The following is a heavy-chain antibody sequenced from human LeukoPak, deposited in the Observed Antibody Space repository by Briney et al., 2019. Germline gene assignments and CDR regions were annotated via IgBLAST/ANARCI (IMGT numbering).Heavy chain of an antibody. CDR3: ALGYSPYYYYMDV. Sequence: SETLSLTCTVSGGSISSSSYYWGWIRQPPGKGLEWIGRIYTSGSTNYNPSLKSRVTVSVDTSKNQFSLKLSSVTAADTALYYCALGYSPYYYYMDVWGKGTTVTISS. CDR1: GGSISSSSYY. J-gene: IGHJ6*03. CDR2: IYTSGST. D-gene: IGHD2-21*01. V-gene: IGHV4-39*07.